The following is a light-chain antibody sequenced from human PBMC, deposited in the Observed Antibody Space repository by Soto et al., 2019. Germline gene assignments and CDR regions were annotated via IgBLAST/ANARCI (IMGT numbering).Light chain of an antibody. Sequence: EIVLTQSPLSLPVTPGEPASISCRASQSLLNSHGYNYLDWYLQKPGQSPQLLIFLGSNRASGVPDRFSCSGSGTDFTLKISRVEADDVGVYYCMQSLESVTFGGGTKVEIK. CDR2: LGS. J-gene: IGKJ4*01. CDR1: QSLLNSHGYNY. CDR3: MQSLESVT. V-gene: IGKV2-28*01.